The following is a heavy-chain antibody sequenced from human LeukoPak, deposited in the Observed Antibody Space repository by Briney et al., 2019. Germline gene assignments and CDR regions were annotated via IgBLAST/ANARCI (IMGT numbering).Heavy chain of an antibody. J-gene: IGHJ4*02. CDR1: GGSFRGYY. D-gene: IGHD6-13*01. Sequence: SETLSLTCAVYGGSFRGYYWSWIRQPPGKGLEWIGEINHSGSTNYNPSLKSRVTISVDTSKNQFSLKLSSVTAADTAVYYCARGQGIAAAAFGYWGQGTLVTVSS. V-gene: IGHV4-34*01. CDR2: INHSGST. CDR3: ARGQGIAAAAFGY.